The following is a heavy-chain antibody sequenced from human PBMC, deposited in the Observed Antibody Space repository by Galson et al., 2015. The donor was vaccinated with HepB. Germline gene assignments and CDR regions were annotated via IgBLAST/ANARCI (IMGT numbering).Heavy chain of an antibody. Sequence: PALVTPTQTLTLTCTFSGSSLSTSGVGVGWIRQPPGKALEWLALIYWNDDKRYSPSLKSRLTITKDTSKKQVVLTMTNVDPVDTATYYCAHTYSSFWYVGYFQHWGQGTLVTVSS. D-gene: IGHD6-13*01. CDR3: AHTYSSFWYVGYFQH. CDR1: GSSLSTSGVG. V-gene: IGHV2-5*01. CDR2: IYWNDDK. J-gene: IGHJ1*01.